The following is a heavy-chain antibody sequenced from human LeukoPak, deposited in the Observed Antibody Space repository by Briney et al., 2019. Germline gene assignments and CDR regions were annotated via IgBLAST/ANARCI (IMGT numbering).Heavy chain of an antibody. D-gene: IGHD4-11*01. Sequence: ASVKVSCKASGGTFSSYAISWVRQAPEQGLEWMGGIIPIFGTANYAQKFQGRVTITADESTSTAYMELSSLRSEDTAVYYCARQTVTTFECYFDYWGQGTLVTVSS. J-gene: IGHJ4*02. V-gene: IGHV1-69*13. CDR3: ARQTVTTFECYFDY. CDR2: IIPIFGTA. CDR1: GGTFSSYA.